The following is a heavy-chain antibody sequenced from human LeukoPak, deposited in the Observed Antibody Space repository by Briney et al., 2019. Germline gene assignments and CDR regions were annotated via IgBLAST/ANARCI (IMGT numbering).Heavy chain of an antibody. V-gene: IGHV4-34*01. Sequence: PSETLSLTCAVYGGSFSGYYWSWIRQPPGKGLEWIGEINHSGSTNYNPSLKSRVTISVDTSKNQSSLKLSSVTAADTAVYYCARRSSSTIYYYYMDVWGKGTTVTVSS. D-gene: IGHD6-6*01. CDR3: ARRSSSTIYYYYMDV. CDR2: INHSGST. CDR1: GGSFSGYY. J-gene: IGHJ6*03.